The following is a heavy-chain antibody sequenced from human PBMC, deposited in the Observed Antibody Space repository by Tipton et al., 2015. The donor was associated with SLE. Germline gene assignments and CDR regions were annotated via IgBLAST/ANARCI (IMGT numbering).Heavy chain of an antibody. CDR1: GFTVSSNY. CDR2: IYSGGST. CDR3: ARENTYAYYMDV. J-gene: IGHJ6*03. V-gene: IGHV3-66*01. D-gene: IGHD3-16*01. Sequence: SLRLSCAASGFTVSSNYMSWVRQAPGKGLEWVSVIYSGGSTYYADSVKGRFTISRDNARNSLYLQMDSLRAEDMAVYYCARENTYAYYMDVWGKGTTVTVSS.